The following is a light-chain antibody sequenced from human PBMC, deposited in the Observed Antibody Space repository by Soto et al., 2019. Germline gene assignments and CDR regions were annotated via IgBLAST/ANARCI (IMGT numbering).Light chain of an antibody. J-gene: IGKJ1*01. CDR1: QSVSSN. CDR3: HQYNNWPQT. V-gene: IGKV3-15*01. Sequence: EIVMTQSPATLSVSPGERASLSCRASQSVSSNLAWYQQKPGQAPRLLIYGASSRATGIPARFSGSGSGTKFTLTISSLQSEDFAVYYCHQYNNWPQTFGQGTKV. CDR2: GAS.